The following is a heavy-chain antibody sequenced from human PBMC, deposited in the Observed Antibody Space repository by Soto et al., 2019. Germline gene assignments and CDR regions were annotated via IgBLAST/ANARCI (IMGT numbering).Heavy chain of an antibody. V-gene: IGHV3-53*01. CDR3: ARDKTYSSGWYDEDYYGMDV. Sequence: GGSLRLSCAASGFTVSSNYMSWVRQAPGKGLEWVSVIYSGGSTYYADSVKGRFTISRDNSKNTLYLQMNSLRAEDTAVYYCARDKTYSSGWYDEDYYGMDVWGQGTTVTVSS. D-gene: IGHD6-19*01. CDR1: GFTVSSNY. CDR2: IYSGGST. J-gene: IGHJ6*02.